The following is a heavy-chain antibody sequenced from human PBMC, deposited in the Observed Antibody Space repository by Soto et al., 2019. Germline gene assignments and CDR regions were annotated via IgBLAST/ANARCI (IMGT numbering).Heavy chain of an antibody. J-gene: IGHJ5*02. CDR1: GGSISRYY. Sequence: QVQLQESGPGVVKASETLSLTCSVSGGSISRYYWSWIRQPPGKGLEWIGYAYYSGDTGYNPSLQSRVTMAVDPSKNQVSLKLTSVTAADTAVYYCARDRSTYGGGGTGEVKENWFDPWGQGALVTVSS. CDR3: ARDRSTYGGGGTGEVKENWFDP. CDR2: AYYSGDT. D-gene: IGHD2-8*01. V-gene: IGHV4-59*01.